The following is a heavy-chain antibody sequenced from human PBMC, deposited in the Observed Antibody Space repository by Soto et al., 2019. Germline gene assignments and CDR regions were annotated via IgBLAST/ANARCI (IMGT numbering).Heavy chain of an antibody. CDR3: FLLGYCSGRSCFGEYAFDI. Sequence: GGSLRLSCAASGFTFSSYAMSWVRQAPGKGLEWVSAISGSGGSTYYADSVKGRFTISRDNSKNTLYLQMNSLRAEDTAVYYCFLLGYCSGRSCFGEYAFDIWGQGTMVTVSS. J-gene: IGHJ3*02. V-gene: IGHV3-23*01. D-gene: IGHD2-15*01. CDR1: GFTFSSYA. CDR2: ISGSGGST.